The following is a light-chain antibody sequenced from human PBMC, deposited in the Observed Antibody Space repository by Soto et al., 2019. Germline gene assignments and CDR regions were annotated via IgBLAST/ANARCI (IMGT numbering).Light chain of an antibody. CDR2: GAS. CDR3: QQTFSTPPYT. J-gene: IGKJ2*01. Sequence: DIQMTQSPSSLSASPGDTVSFTCRASRGIATSVSWYQQKPGAAPKLLIYGASTLQSGVPSRFSGSGSVTDFTLTISGLQPEDFATYFCQQTFSTPPYTFVQGTRLQIK. CDR1: RGIATS. V-gene: IGKV1-39*01.